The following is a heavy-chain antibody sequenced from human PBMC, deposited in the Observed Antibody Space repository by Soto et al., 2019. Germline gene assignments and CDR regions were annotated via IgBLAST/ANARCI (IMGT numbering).Heavy chain of an antibody. CDR3: ARSQSSLVVVPGG. V-gene: IGHV3-11*01. D-gene: IGHD2-21*01. Sequence: QVHLVESGGGLVKPGGSLRLSCAAFGFTFSDYYMTWIRQAPGKGLEWLSYISSTSGTIYYADSVKGRFTISRDNAKNSLYLQMNSLRAEDTAVYYCARSQSSLVVVPGGWGQGTLVTVSS. CDR1: GFTFSDYY. J-gene: IGHJ4*02. CDR2: ISSTSGTI.